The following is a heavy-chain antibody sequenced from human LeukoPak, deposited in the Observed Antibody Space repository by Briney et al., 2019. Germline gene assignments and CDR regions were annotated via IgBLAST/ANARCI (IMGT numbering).Heavy chain of an antibody. CDR3: ARTTVVAKYFDY. CDR1: GGSISSGGYY. Sequence: SETLSLTCTVSGGSISSGGYYWSWIRQHPGKGLEWIGYIYYSGSTYYNPSLNSRLTISVDTSKNQFSLKLSSVTAADTAVYYCARTTVVAKYFDYWGQGTLVTVSS. V-gene: IGHV4-31*03. J-gene: IGHJ4*02. D-gene: IGHD4-23*01. CDR2: IYYSGST.